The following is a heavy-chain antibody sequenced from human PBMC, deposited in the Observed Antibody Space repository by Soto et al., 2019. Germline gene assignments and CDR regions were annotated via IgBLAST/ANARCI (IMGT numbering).Heavy chain of an antibody. Sequence: GESLKISCKGSGYSFTSYWISWVRQMPGKGLEWMGRIDPSDSYTNYSQAFQGRVTMTRDTSTSTVYMELSSLRSEDTAVYYCAREMGATMHNYYYYYGMDVWGQGTTVTVSS. J-gene: IGHJ6*02. CDR2: IDPSDSYT. D-gene: IGHD1-26*01. V-gene: IGHV5-10-1*01. CDR3: AREMGATMHNYYYYYGMDV. CDR1: GYSFTSYW.